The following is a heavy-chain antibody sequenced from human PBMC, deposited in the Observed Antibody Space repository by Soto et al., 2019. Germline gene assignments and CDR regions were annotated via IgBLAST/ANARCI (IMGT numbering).Heavy chain of an antibody. Sequence: GGSLRLSCAASGFSFSDCYMSWIRQAPGKGLEWISYISSSGSHTPYADSVKGRFTISRDNAKNSVYLQMNSLRAEDTAVYYCARVGSTSAAGVLDYWGLGTLVTVSS. V-gene: IGHV3-11*06. J-gene: IGHJ4*02. CDR2: ISSSGSHT. CDR1: GFSFSDCY. D-gene: IGHD6-13*01. CDR3: ARVGSTSAAGVLDY.